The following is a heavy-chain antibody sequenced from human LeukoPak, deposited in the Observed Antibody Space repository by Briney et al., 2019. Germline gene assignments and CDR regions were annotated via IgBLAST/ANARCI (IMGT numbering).Heavy chain of an antibody. V-gene: IGHV3-7*01. CDR1: GFTFSSYE. Sequence: PGGSLRLSCAASGFTFSSYEMNWVRQAPGKGLEWVANIKKDGSEKYYVDSVKGRFTISRDNAKNSLYLQMNSLRAEDTAVYYCARLGSGSYYNWFDPWGQGTLVTVSS. D-gene: IGHD3-10*01. CDR2: IKKDGSEK. J-gene: IGHJ5*02. CDR3: ARLGSGSYYNWFDP.